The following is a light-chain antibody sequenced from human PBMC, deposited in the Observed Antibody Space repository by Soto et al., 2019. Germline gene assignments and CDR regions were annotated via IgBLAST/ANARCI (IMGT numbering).Light chain of an antibody. CDR3: QQYNNWPPWT. Sequence: EIVMTQSPATLSVSPGERATLSCRASQSVSSNLAWYQQKPGQAPRVLIYRASTRATGIPPRFSGSGSGTEFPLTISSLQSEDFAVYYCQQYNNWPPWTFGQGTKVEIK. J-gene: IGKJ1*01. CDR1: QSVSSN. V-gene: IGKV3-15*01. CDR2: RAS.